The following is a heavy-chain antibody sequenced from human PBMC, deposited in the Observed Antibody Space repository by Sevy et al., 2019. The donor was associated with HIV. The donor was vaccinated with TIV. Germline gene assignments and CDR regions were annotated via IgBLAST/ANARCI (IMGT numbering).Heavy chain of an antibody. V-gene: IGHV3-33*01. D-gene: IGHD2-2*01. CDR1: GFTFSSYG. Sequence: GGSLRLSCAASGFTFSSYGMHWVRQAPGKGLEWVAVIWYDGSNKYYADSVKGRFTISRDNSKNTLYLQMNSLRAEDTAVYYCARDLRGYCSSTSCSKFSYYYGMDVWGHGTTVTVSS. CDR3: ARDLRGYCSSTSCSKFSYYYGMDV. J-gene: IGHJ6*02. CDR2: IWYDGSNK.